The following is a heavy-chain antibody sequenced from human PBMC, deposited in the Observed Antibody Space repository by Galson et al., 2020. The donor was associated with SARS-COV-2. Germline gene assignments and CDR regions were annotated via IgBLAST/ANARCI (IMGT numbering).Heavy chain of an antibody. J-gene: IGHJ3*02. CDR1: GGTVNIYA. V-gene: IGHV1-69*13. D-gene: IGHD3-10*01. CDR3: ARDDSPGWVSMGSQTVDAFDI. Sequence: SVKVSCKASGGTVNIYAINWVRQAPGQGLEWMGGIIPLFRATDYAQKFQGRISVTADDSTNTVYMELSSLRSEDTAIYYCARDDSPGWVSMGSQTVDAFDIWGPGTLVTVSS. CDR2: IIPLFRAT.